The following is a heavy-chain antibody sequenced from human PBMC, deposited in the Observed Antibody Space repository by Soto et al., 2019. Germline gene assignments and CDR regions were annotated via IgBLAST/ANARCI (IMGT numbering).Heavy chain of an antibody. V-gene: IGHV3-49*04. Sequence: GGSLRLSCTASGFTFGDYAMSWVRQAPGKGLEWVGFIRSKAYGGTTEYAASVKGRFTISRDDSKSIAYLQMNSLKTEDTAVYYCTRDSRQAYYYYYMDVWGKGTTVTVSS. D-gene: IGHD6-13*01. CDR3: TRDSRQAYYYYYMDV. J-gene: IGHJ6*03. CDR2: IRSKAYGGTT. CDR1: GFTFGDYA.